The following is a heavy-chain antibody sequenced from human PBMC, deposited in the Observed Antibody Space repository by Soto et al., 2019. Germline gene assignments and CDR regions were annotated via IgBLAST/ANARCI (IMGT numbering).Heavy chain of an antibody. V-gene: IGHV3-23*01. CDR3: AKGPVSSGWPTYYFDY. CDR2: ISGSGGST. D-gene: IGHD6-19*01. Sequence: GGSLRLSCAASGFTFSSYAMSWVRQAPGKGLEWVSAISGSGGSTYYADSVKGRFTISRDNSKNTLYLQMNSLRAEDTAVYYCAKGPVSSGWPTYYFDYWGQGTLVTVSS. CDR1: GFTFSSYA. J-gene: IGHJ4*02.